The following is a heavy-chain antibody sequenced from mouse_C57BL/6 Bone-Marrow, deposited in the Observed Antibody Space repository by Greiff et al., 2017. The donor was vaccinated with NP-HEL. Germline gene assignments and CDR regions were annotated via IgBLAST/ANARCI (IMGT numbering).Heavy chain of an antibody. CDR1: GYTFTSYT. D-gene: IGHD4-1*01. Sequence: VKLQESGAELARPGASVKMSCKASGYTFTSYTMHWVKQRPGQGLEWIGYINPSSGYTKYNQKFKDKATLTADKSSSTAYMQLSSLTSEDSAVYYCARVPWAYYFDYWGQGTTLTVSS. J-gene: IGHJ2*01. V-gene: IGHV1-4*01. CDR2: INPSSGYT. CDR3: ARVPWAYYFDY.